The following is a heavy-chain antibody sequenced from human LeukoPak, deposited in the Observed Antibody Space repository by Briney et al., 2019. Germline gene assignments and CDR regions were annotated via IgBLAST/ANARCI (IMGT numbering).Heavy chain of an antibody. CDR3: ARGDLRWPYYFDY. J-gene: IGHJ4*02. CDR2: INPNSGGT. CDR1: GYTFTGYY. Sequence: ASVKVSCKASGYTFTGYYMHWVRQAPGQGLEWMGWINPNSGGTNYAQKFQGRVTMTRDTSISTAYMELSRLRSEDTAVYYCARGDLRWPYYFDYWGQGTLVTVSS. V-gene: IGHV1-2*02. D-gene: IGHD4-23*01.